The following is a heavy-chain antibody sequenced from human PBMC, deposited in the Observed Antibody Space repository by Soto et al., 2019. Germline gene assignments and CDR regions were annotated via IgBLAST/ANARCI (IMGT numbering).Heavy chain of an antibody. CDR2: IWYDGSNK. CDR3: ARGVERIEQQLVTFYFDY. D-gene: IGHD6-13*01. Sequence: GGSLRLSCAASGFTFSSYGMHWVRQAPGKGLEWVAVIWYDGSNKYYADSVKGRFTISRDNSKNTLYLQMNSLRAEDTAVYYCARGVERIEQQLVTFYFDYWGQGTLVTVSS. V-gene: IGHV3-33*01. CDR1: GFTFSSYG. J-gene: IGHJ4*02.